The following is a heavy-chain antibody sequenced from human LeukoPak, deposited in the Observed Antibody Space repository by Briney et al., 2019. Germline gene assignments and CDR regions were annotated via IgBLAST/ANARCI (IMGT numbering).Heavy chain of an antibody. D-gene: IGHD3-9*01. CDR2: ISSSSYI. CDR1: GFTFSSYS. J-gene: IGHJ4*02. V-gene: IGHV3-21*01. Sequence: GGSLRLSCAASGFTFSSYSMNWVRQAPGKGLEWVSSISSSSYIYYADSVKGRLTISRDNAKNSLYLQMNSLRAEDTAVYYCARDFSDILTGLYYFDYWGQGTLVTVSS. CDR3: ARDFSDILTGLYYFDY.